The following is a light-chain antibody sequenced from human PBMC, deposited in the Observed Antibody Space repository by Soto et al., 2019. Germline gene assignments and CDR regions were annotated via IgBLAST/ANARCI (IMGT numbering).Light chain of an antibody. CDR3: QKYNSVPAT. J-gene: IGKJ1*01. CDR1: QGIGKN. Sequence: DIQMTQSRSCLCASVGDRVSVICRASQGIGKNFAWYQQKRGQVPKLLIHLTSTLQSGVPSRFSGSGSGTDVPLTISRLQAGEVASYYGQKYNSVPATFGQGTKVEI. V-gene: IGKV1-27*01. CDR2: LTS.